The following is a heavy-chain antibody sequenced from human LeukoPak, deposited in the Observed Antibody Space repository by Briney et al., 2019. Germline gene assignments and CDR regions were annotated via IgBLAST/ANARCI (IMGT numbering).Heavy chain of an antibody. CDR3: ARDIPPMLGSYWFDP. CDR1: GGSISSYY. CDR2: IYTSGST. J-gene: IGHJ5*02. V-gene: IGHV4-4*07. D-gene: IGHD3-16*01. Sequence: SETLSLTCTVSGGSISSYYWSWIRPPAGKGLEWIGRIYTSGSTNYNPSLKSRVTVSVDTSKNQFSLKLRSVTAADTAVYYCARDIPPMLGSYWFDPWGQGTLVTVSS.